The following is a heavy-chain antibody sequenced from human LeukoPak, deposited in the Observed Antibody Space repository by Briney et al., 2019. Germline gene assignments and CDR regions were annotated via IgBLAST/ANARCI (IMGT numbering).Heavy chain of an antibody. V-gene: IGHV3-53*04. D-gene: IGHD6-19*01. CDR2: IYSGGST. CDR1: GFTFGSYA. CDR3: ARLRVGSGWYVSYGMDV. Sequence: PGGSLRLSCVASGFTFGSYAMSWVRQAPGKGLEWVSVIYSGGSTYYADSVKGRFTISRHNSKNTLYLQMNSLRAEDTAVYYCARLRVGSGWYVSYGMDVWGQGTTVTVSS. J-gene: IGHJ6*02.